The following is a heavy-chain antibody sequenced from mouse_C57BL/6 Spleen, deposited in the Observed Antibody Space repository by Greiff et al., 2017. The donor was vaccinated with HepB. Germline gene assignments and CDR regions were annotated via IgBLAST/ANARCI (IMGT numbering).Heavy chain of an antibody. Sequence: EVQLQQSGPELVKPGASVKISCKASGYTFTDYYMNWVKQSHGKSLEWIGDINPNNGGTSYNQKFKGKATLTVDKSSSTAYMELRSLTSEDSAVYYCARVGGNYVGYYAMDYWGQGTSVTVSS. D-gene: IGHD2-1*01. CDR1: GYTFTDYY. J-gene: IGHJ4*01. CDR2: INPNNGGT. V-gene: IGHV1-26*01. CDR3: ARVGGNYVGYYAMDY.